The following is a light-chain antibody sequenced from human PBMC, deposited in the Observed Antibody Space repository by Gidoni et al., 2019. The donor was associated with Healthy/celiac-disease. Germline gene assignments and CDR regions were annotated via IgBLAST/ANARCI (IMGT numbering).Light chain of an antibody. CDR2: GKN. CDR3: NSRDSSGNHLV. V-gene: IGLV3-19*01. CDR1: SLRSYY. J-gene: IGLJ2*01. Sequence: SSELTQDPAVSVALGQTVRITCQGDSLRSYYASWYQQKPGQAPVLVIYGKNNRPSGIPDRFSCSSSGNTASFTITGAQAEDEADYYCNSRDSSGNHLVFGGGTKLTVL.